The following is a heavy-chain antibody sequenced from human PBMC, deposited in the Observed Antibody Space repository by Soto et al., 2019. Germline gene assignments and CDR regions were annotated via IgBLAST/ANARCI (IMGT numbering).Heavy chain of an antibody. D-gene: IGHD6-19*01. V-gene: IGHV3-23*01. CDR2: ISGSGGST. CDR3: AKDPPRGAVAGTPVGY. CDR1: GFTFSSYA. J-gene: IGHJ4*02. Sequence: GGSLRLSCAASGFTFSSYAMSWVRQAPGKGLEWVSAISGSGGSTYYADSVKGRFTISRDSSKNTLYLQMNSLRAEDTAVYYCAKDPPRGAVAGTPVGYWGQGTLVTVSS.